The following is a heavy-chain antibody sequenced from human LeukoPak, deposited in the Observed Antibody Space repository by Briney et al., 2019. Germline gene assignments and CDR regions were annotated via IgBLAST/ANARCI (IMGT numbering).Heavy chain of an antibody. Sequence: SETLSLTCTVSGGSISSGGYHWNWIRQPAGKGLEWIGSIYYSGSTYHNPSLKSRVTISVDTSKNQFSLKLSSVTAADTAVYYCARRNYDFWSGYYTDWGQGTLVTVSS. CDR1: GGSISSGGYH. D-gene: IGHD3-3*01. V-gene: IGHV4-39*01. CDR3: ARRNYDFWSGYYTD. CDR2: IYYSGST. J-gene: IGHJ4*02.